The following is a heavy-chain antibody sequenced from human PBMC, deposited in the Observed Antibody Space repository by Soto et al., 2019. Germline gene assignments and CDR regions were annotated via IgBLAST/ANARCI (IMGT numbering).Heavy chain of an antibody. Sequence: GGSLRLSCAASGFTFSSYAMHWVRQAPGKGLEWVAVISYDGSNKYYGDSVKGRFTISRDNSKNTLYLQMNSLRAEDTAVYYCARGVVVVPAAMTPAGEMSPGEHYFDYWGQGTLVTVSS. CDR2: ISYDGSNK. CDR3: ARGVVVVPAAMTPAGEMSPGEHYFDY. J-gene: IGHJ4*02. D-gene: IGHD2-2*01. V-gene: IGHV3-30-3*01. CDR1: GFTFSSYA.